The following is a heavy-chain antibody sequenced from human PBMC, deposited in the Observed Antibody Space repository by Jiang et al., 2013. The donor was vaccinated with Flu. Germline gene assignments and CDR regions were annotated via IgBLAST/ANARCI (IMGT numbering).Heavy chain of an antibody. Sequence: SGAEVKEPGASVKVSCKASGYSFTTYYIHWVRQAPGQGLEWMGIISPSSGKTSIAQTFQGRVTMTRDTSTSTLYMELTGLRSDDTAVYYCGRAVGVAVAGTKKSLGYWGQGTLVTVSS. CDR2: ISPSSGKT. V-gene: IGHV1-46*03. D-gene: IGHD6-19*01. CDR3: GRAVGVAVAGTKKSLGY. J-gene: IGHJ4*02. CDR1: GYSFTTYY.